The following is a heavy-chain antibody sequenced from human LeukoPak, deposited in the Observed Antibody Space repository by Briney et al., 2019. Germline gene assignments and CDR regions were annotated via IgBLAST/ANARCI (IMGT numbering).Heavy chain of an antibody. D-gene: IGHD3-22*01. J-gene: IGHJ4*02. CDR3: ARDNYYDSSGYFSGVDY. CDR1: GYTFTSYG. Sequence: GASVKVSCKASGYTFTSYGISWVRQAPGQGLECMGWISAYNGNTNYAQKLQGRVTMTTDTSTSTAYMELRSLRSDDTAVYYCARDNYYDSSGYFSGVDYWGQGTLVTVSS. CDR2: ISAYNGNT. V-gene: IGHV1-18*01.